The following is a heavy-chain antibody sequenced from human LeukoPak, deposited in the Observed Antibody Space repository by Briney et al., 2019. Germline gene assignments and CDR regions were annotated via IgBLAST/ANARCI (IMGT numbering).Heavy chain of an antibody. CDR2: IYHSGST. D-gene: IGHD1-26*01. V-gene: IGHV4-39*07. CDR3: ASGGIVGASPRYYYYMDV. CDR1: GGSISNGSYY. Sequence: SETLSLTCTVSGGSISNGSYYWGWIRQPPGKGLEWIGSIYHSGSTYYNPSLKSRVTISVDTSKNQFSLKLSSVTAADTAVYYCASGGIVGASPRYYYYMDVWGKGTTVTVSS. J-gene: IGHJ6*03.